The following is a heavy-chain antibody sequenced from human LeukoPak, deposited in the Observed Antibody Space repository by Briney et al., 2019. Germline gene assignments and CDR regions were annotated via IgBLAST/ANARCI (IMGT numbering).Heavy chain of an antibody. J-gene: IGHJ4*02. Sequence: KPSETLSLTCTVSGGSIGSYYWSWIRRPPGKGLEWIGYIYYSGSTNYNPSLKSRVTISVDTSKNQFSLKLSSVTAADTAVYYCARVTVAGNFDYWGQGTLVTVSS. V-gene: IGHV4-59*01. D-gene: IGHD6-19*01. CDR1: GGSIGSYY. CDR3: ARVTVAGNFDY. CDR2: IYYSGST.